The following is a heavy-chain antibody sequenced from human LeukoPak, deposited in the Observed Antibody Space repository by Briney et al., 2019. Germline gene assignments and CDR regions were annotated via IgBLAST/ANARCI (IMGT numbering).Heavy chain of an antibody. CDR3: ARVSPFPRYFDY. CDR1: GGSISSYY. V-gene: IGHV4-59*01. D-gene: IGHD2-21*01. CDR2: IYYSGST. Sequence: PSETLSLTCTVSGGSISSYYWSWIRQPPGKGLEWIGYIYYSGSTNYNPSLKSRVTISVDTSKNQFSLKLSSVTAADTAVYYCARVSPFPRYFDYWGQGTLVTVSS. J-gene: IGHJ4*02.